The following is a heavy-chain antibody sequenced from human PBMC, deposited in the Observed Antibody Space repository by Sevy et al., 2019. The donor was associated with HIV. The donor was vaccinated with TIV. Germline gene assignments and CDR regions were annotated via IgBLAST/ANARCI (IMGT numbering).Heavy chain of an antibody. CDR1: GFTFSSYR. D-gene: IGHD5-12*01. Sequence: GGSLRLSCAASGFTFSSYRMTWVRQAPGKGLEWVSCISSNSDYINYADSVKGRFTISRDNAKNLLYLQMESLRAEDTAVYYCARAVVEISTWRSDYWGQGTLVTVSS. CDR2: ISSNSDYI. V-gene: IGHV3-21*01. J-gene: IGHJ4*02. CDR3: ARAVVEISTWRSDY.